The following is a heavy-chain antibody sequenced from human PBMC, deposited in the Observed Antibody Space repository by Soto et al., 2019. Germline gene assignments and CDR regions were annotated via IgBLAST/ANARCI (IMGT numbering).Heavy chain of an antibody. J-gene: IGHJ4*02. CDR1: GYTFTDYG. D-gene: IGHD4-4*01. CDR2: ISAKNGNT. V-gene: IGHV1-18*01. CDR3: ARSGASLTTHFEK. Sequence: ASVKVSCKASGYTFTDYGFSWVRQAPGQGLEWMGWISAKNGNTNYAQNFQGRVTMTTDTSTRTAYMELRGLRSDDTAVYYCARSGASLTTHFEKWGQGTQVTVSS.